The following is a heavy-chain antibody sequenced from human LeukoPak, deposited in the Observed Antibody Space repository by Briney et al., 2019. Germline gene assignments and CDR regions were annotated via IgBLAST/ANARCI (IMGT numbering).Heavy chain of an antibody. CDR2: INHSGST. V-gene: IGHV4-34*01. Sequence: SETLSLTCAVYGGSFSGYYWSWIRQPPGKGLEWLGEINHSGSTNYNPSLKSRVTISVDTSKNQFSLKLSSVTAADTAVYYCARVNIVVVPAARGQFDYWGQGTLVTVSS. CDR3: ARVNIVVVPAARGQFDY. CDR1: GGSFSGYY. D-gene: IGHD2-2*01. J-gene: IGHJ4*02.